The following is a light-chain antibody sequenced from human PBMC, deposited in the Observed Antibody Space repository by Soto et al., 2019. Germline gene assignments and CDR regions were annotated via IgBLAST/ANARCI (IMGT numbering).Light chain of an antibody. CDR2: EVS. J-gene: IGLJ1*01. Sequence: QSVLTQPASVSGSPGQSITISCTGTSSDVGGYNYVSWYQQHPGKAPKLMIYEVSNLHSGVSNRFSGSKSGNTASLTISGLQAEDEADYYCSSYTSSSTPYVFGTGTKVTVL. CDR1: SSDVGGYNY. CDR3: SSYTSSSTPYV. V-gene: IGLV2-14*01.